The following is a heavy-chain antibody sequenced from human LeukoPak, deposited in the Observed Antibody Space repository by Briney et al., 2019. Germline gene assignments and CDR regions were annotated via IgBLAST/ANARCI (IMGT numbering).Heavy chain of an antibody. CDR3: AKDRQIQGGFDP. V-gene: IGHV3-30*02. J-gene: IGHJ5*02. CDR2: IRSDGRNT. CDR1: GFSFSSFG. D-gene: IGHD5-18*01. Sequence: PGGSLRLSCAASGFSFSSFGMLWVRQAPGKGPQWVAFIRSDGRNTYYADSVQGRFTASRDNSKNTLFLQMNSLRPEDTAVYCAKDRQIQGGFDPWGQGTPVTVSS.